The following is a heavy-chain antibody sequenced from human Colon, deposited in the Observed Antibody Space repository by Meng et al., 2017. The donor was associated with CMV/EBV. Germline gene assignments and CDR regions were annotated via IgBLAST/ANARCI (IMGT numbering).Heavy chain of an antibody. CDR1: GFTFSSYA. D-gene: IGHD2-2*01. CDR3: ARDDNIVVVPAATYYYYGMDV. J-gene: IGHJ6*02. Sequence: GESLKISCAASGFTFSSYAMHWVRQAPGKGLEGVAVISYDGSNKSYADSVKGRFTISGDNSKNTLYLQMNSLRAEDTAVYYCARDDNIVVVPAATYYYYGMDVWGQGTTVTVSS. CDR2: ISYDGSNK. V-gene: IGHV3-30-3*01.